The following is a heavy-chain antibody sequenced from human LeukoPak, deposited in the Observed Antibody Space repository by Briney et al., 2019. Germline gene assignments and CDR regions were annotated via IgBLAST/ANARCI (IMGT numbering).Heavy chain of an antibody. V-gene: IGHV4-59*08. Sequence: SETLSLTCTVSGGSISSYYWSWIRQPPGKGLEWIGYIYYSGSTNYNPSLKSRVTISVDTSKNQFSLQLNSVTAADTAVYYCARCIAVAGIYFYYMDVWGKGTTVTVSS. CDR3: ARCIAVAGIYFYYMDV. J-gene: IGHJ6*03. CDR2: IYYSGST. D-gene: IGHD6-19*01. CDR1: GGSISSYY.